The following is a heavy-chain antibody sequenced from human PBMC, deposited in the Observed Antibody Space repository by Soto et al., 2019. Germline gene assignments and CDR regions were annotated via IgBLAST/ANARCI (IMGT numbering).Heavy chain of an antibody. D-gene: IGHD3-3*01. V-gene: IGHV4-30-4*01. CDR1: GGSISSGDYY. CDR3: ASSITIFGVVITRFDY. CDR2: IYYSGST. J-gene: IGHJ4*02. Sequence: TLSLTCTVSGGSISSGDYYWSWIRQPPGKGLEWIGYIYYSGSTYYNPSLKSRVTISVDTSKNQFSLKLSSVTAADTAAYYCASSITIFGVVITRFDYWGQGTLVTVSS.